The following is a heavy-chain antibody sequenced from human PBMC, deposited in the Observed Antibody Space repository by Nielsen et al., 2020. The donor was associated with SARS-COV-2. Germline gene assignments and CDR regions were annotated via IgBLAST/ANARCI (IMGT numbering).Heavy chain of an antibody. J-gene: IGHJ4*02. CDR3: AREGGRKFFDY. D-gene: IGHD1-1*01. V-gene: IGHV3-33*01. CDR2: IWYDGSNK. CDR1: GFTFSSYG. Sequence: GESLKIPCAASGFTFSSYGMHWVRQAPGKGLEWVAVIWYDGSNKYYADSVKGRFTISRDNSKNTLYLQMNSLRAEDTAVYYCAREGGRKFFDYWGQGTLVTVSS.